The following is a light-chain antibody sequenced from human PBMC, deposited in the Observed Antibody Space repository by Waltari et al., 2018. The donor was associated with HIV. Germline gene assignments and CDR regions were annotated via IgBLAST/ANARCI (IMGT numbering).Light chain of an antibody. CDR1: SSDIGAYDF. CDR2: EVS. CDR3: SSYGDSLKIL. Sequence: QSALTQPPSASGSLGPSVTISCTGSSSDIGAYDFVSWFQQHPHIAPKLLLYEVSRRPSTVSDRFSGSRSGNTAFLTVAGLQPDDEATYFCSSYGDSLKILFGGGTNVTIL. V-gene: IGLV2-8*01. J-gene: IGLJ3*02.